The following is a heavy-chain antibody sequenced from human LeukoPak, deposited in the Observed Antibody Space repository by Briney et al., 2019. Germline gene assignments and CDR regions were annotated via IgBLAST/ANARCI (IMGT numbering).Heavy chain of an antibody. V-gene: IGHV1-69*05. CDR1: GGTFSSYA. J-gene: IGHJ4*02. CDR3: ARESDYGDYVHDY. D-gene: IGHD4-17*01. CDR2: IIPIFGTA. Sequence: SVKVSCKASGGTFSSYAISWVRQAPGQGLEWMGRIIPIFGTANYAQKFQGRVTITTDESTSTAYMELSSLRSEDTAVYYCARESDYGDYVHDYWGQGTLVTVSS.